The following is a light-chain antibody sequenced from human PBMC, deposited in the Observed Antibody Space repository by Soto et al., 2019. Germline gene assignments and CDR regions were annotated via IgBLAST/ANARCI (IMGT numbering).Light chain of an antibody. CDR2: DVT. Sequence: QSALTQPRSVSGSPGQSVTISCTGTSSDVGGYQYVSWYQQHPGKAPKLMIYDVTKRPSGVPDRFSGSKSGNTASLTISGLQADDEADYYCCSYAGTYPYVFGPGTKVTVL. V-gene: IGLV2-11*01. J-gene: IGLJ1*01. CDR3: CSYAGTYPYV. CDR1: SSDVGGYQY.